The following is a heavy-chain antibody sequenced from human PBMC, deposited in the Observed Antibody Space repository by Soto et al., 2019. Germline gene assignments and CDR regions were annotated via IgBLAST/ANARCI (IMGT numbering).Heavy chain of an antibody. J-gene: IGHJ4*02. CDR2: MNPNSANT. Sequence: QVQLVQSGAEVKKPGASVKVSCKASGYTFTSYDINWVRQPTGQGLEWMGWMNPNSANTGYAQKFQGRVTMTRNTSTSPVYPGLSSLSSEDPAVYYCAGGLSMVRGAAEAFWGQGTLVTVSS. CDR3: AGGLSMVRGAAEAF. CDR1: GYTFTSYD. D-gene: IGHD3-10*01. V-gene: IGHV1-8*01.